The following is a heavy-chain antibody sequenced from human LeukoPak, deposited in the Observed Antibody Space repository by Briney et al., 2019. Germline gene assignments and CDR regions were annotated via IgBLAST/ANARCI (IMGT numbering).Heavy chain of an antibody. V-gene: IGHV3-20*04. J-gene: IGHJ3*02. CDR2: INWNGGST. CDR3: AGVPPEITVVTHHAFDI. CDR1: GFTFDDYG. D-gene: IGHD4-23*01. Sequence: PEGSLRLSCAASGFTFDDYGMSWVRQAPGKGLEWVSGINWNGGSTGYADSVKGRFTISRDNAKNSLYLQMNSLRAEDTALYYCAGVPPEITVVTHHAFDIWGQGTMVTVSS.